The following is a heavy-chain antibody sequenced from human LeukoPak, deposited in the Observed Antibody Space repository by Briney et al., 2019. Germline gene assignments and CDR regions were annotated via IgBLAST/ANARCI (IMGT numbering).Heavy chain of an antibody. J-gene: IGHJ5*02. Sequence: PSETLSLTCTVSGYSISSGYYWGWIRQPPGKGLEWIGSIYYSGSTYYNPSLKSRVTISVDTSKNQFSLKLSSVTAADTAVYYCARRGGGSRENWFDPWGQGTLVTVSS. V-gene: IGHV4-38-2*02. CDR2: IYYSGST. D-gene: IGHD3-16*01. CDR1: GYSISSGYY. CDR3: ARRGGGSRENWFDP.